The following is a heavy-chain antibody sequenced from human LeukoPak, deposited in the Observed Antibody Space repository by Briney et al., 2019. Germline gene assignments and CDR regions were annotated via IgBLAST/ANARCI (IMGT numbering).Heavy chain of an antibody. CDR3: SRSDYYGSGSYHQYYYGMDV. CDR2: IRSKPYGGTT. D-gene: IGHD3-10*01. Sequence: GGSLRLSCTGSGLTFGDYALTWVRQAPGKGLEWVGFIRSKPYGGTTEYAASVTGRFTIPRDDSKSIAYLQMNSLRTEGSAVYYCSRSDYYGSGSYHQYYYGMDVWGQGATVTVSS. CDR1: GLTFGDYA. V-gene: IGHV3-49*04. J-gene: IGHJ6*02.